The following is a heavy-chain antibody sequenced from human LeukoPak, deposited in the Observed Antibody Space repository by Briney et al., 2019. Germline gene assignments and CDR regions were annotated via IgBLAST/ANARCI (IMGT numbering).Heavy chain of an antibody. V-gene: IGHV4-39*01. CDR1: GGSISSGDYY. CDR3: ARNVQGLTVTPDH. CDR2: IYYSGST. Sequence: PSETLSLTCTVSGGSISSGDYYWSWIRQPPGKGLEWIGTIYYSGSTYYNPSLKSRVTISVDTSKNQFSLKLSSVTAADTAVYYCARNVQGLTVTPDHWGQGTLVTVSS. J-gene: IGHJ4*02. D-gene: IGHD4-17*01.